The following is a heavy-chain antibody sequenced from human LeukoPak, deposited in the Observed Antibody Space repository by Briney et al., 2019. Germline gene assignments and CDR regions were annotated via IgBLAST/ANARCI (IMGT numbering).Heavy chain of an antibody. Sequence: ASVKVSRKASGYTFTSYGINWARQATGQGLEWMGWMNPNNGNTGYAQKFQGRVTMTRDTSITTAYMELSSLSSDDTAIYYCKMAKEGNAFDIWGQGTMVTVSS. V-gene: IGHV1-8*02. CDR2: MNPNNGNT. D-gene: IGHD5-24*01. CDR1: GYTFTSYG. J-gene: IGHJ3*02. CDR3: KMAKEGNAFDI.